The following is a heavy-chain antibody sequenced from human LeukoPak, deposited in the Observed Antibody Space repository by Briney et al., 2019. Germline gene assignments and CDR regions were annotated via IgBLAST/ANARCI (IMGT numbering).Heavy chain of an antibody. CDR2: IWYDGSNK. V-gene: IGHV3-33*06. Sequence: PGGSLRLSCAASGFTFSTYGMHRVRQAPGKGLEWVAVIWYDGSNKYYADSVKARFSISRDNSKNTLYLQMNSLRVEDTAMYYCTKTGGPWDWGQGTLVTVSS. D-gene: IGHD7-27*01. CDR3: TKTGGPWD. J-gene: IGHJ4*02. CDR1: GFTFSTYG.